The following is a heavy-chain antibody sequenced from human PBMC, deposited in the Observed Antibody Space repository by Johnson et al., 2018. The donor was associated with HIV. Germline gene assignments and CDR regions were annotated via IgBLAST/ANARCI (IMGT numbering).Heavy chain of an antibody. D-gene: IGHD1-7*01. CDR3: ASSLPTGTTSLDAFDI. V-gene: IGHV3-11*04. CDR1: GVTISDSY. Sequence: AAGGVTISDSYMSWIRQAPGKGLEWVSYIRSSNSGSTTYYADSVKGRFTVSRDNAKNSLFLQMNSLRAEDTAVYYCASSLPTGTTSLDAFDIWGQGTMVTVSS. CDR2: IRSSNSGSTT. J-gene: IGHJ3*02.